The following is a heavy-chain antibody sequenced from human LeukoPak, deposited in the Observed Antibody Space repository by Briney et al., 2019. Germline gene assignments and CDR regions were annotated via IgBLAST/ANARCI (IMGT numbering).Heavy chain of an antibody. CDR3: ARPGVTAPIGWFDP. CDR2: IYYSGST. J-gene: IGHJ5*02. V-gene: IGHV4-34*01. Sequence: SETLSLTCAVYGGSFSGYYWSWIRQPPGKGLEWIGSIYYSGSTYYNPSLKSRVTISVDTSKNQFSLKLSSVTAADTAVYYCARPGVTAPIGWFDPWGQGTLVTVSS. D-gene: IGHD2-21*02. CDR1: GGSFSGYY.